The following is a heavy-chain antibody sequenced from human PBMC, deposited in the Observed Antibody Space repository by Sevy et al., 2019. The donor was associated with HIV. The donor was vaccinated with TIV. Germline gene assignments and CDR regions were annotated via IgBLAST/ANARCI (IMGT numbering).Heavy chain of an antibody. D-gene: IGHD3-3*01. CDR3: AREPFWSGYYPHYYYYGMDV. CDR1: GGSVSSGSYY. CDR2: IYYSGST. Sequence: SETLSLTCTVSGGSVSSGSYYWSWIRQPPGKGLEWIGYIYYSGSTNYNPSLKSRVTISVDTSKNQFSLKLSSVTAADTAVYYCAREPFWSGYYPHYYYYGMDVWGQGTTVTVSS. J-gene: IGHJ6*02. V-gene: IGHV4-61*01.